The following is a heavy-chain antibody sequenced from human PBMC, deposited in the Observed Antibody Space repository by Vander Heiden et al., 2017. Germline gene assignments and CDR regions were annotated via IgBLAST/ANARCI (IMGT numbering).Heavy chain of an antibody. CDR3: ARNYYDSSGYFDY. V-gene: IGHV3-23*01. Sequence: EVQLLVSGGRLVQPGGSLRLSCAASGFIFSSHAMSWVRQAPGKGLEWVSAISGSGGSTYYADSVKGRFTISRDNSKNTLYLQMNSLRAEDTAVYYCARNYYDSSGYFDYWGQGTLVTVSS. CDR2: ISGSGGST. CDR1: GFIFSSHA. D-gene: IGHD3-22*01. J-gene: IGHJ4*02.